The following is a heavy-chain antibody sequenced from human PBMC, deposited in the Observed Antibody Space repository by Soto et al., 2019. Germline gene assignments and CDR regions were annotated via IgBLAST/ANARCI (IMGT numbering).Heavy chain of an antibody. V-gene: IGHV4-59*01. CDR3: AADVGSSWQMSYYYYGMDG. J-gene: IGHJ6*04. CDR1: GGSISSYY. CDR2: IYYSGST. Sequence: PSETLSLTCTVYGGSISSYYWSWIRQPPGKGLEWIGYIYYSGSTNYNPSLKSRVTISVDTSKNQFSLKLSSVTAADTAVYYCAADVGSSWQMSYYYYGMDGGGKAITVTSSS. D-gene: IGHD6-13*01.